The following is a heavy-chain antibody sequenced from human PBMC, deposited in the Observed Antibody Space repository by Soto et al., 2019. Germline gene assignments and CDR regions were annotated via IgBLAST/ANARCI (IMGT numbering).Heavy chain of an antibody. V-gene: IGHV4-59*01. CDR1: VASITSYF. Sequence: SETLSLTCTGCVASITSYFLNWIRHAPGKGLEWIGSMYLYQSTNHNPSLKSRVMMSFDTSKILFPRNLTPVTAADTAIYYWSRDHKEAFEIWGLGALVTVSS. CDR2: MYLYQST. CDR3: SRDHKEAFEI. J-gene: IGHJ3*02.